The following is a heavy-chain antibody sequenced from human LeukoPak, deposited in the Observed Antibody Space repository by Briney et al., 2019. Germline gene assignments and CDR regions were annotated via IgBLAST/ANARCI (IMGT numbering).Heavy chain of an antibody. CDR1: GYTFTVYY. Sequence: GASVKVSCKASGYTFTVYYMHWVRQAPGQGLEWMGWINPNSGGTNYAQKFQGRVTMTRDTSVSTAYMELNRLRSDDTGVYYCARDTTMITYWFDPWGQGTLVTVSS. CDR3: ARDTTMITYWFDP. J-gene: IGHJ5*02. V-gene: IGHV1-2*02. CDR2: INPNSGGT. D-gene: IGHD5-18*01.